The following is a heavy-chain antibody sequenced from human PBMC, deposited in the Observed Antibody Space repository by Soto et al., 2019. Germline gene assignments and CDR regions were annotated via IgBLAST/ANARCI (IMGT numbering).Heavy chain of an antibody. CDR2: ISGSGGST. D-gene: IGHD3-3*01. CDR3: AKVGGGHDFWICYGMEV. J-gene: IGHJ6*02. CDR1: GFTFSRYA. Sequence: EVQLLESVGGLVQPGGSLRLSCAASGFTFSRYAMSWVRQAPGQGLEWVSAISGSGGSTYYADAVKGRFTISRDNSKNTLYLQMNSLRAEDTAVYYGAKVGGGHDFWICYGMEVWGQGTTVIVSS. V-gene: IGHV3-23*01.